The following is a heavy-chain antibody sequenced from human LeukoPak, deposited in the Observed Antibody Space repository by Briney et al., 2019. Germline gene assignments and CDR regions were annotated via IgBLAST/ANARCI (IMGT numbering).Heavy chain of an antibody. CDR1: GGSVSSYY. CDR2: IYPSGTT. CDR3: ADDFGD. V-gene: IGHV4-4*07. D-gene: IGHD4-17*01. J-gene: IGHJ4*02. Sequence: SETLSLTCSVSGGSVSSYYWSWIRQPAGKGLEWIGRIYPSGTTHYNPSLKSRITMSVDTSKNQFSLKLTSVTAADRAVYYCADDFGDWGQGTLVTVSS.